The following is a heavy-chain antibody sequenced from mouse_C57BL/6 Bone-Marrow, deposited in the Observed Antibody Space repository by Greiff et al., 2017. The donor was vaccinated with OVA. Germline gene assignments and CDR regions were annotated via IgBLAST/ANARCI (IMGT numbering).Heavy chain of an antibody. CDR3: ARDPSPFAY. J-gene: IGHJ3*01. CDR2: ISDGGSYT. Sequence: EVKVEESGGGLVKPGGSLKLSCAASGFTFSSYAMSWVRQTPEKRLEWVATISDGGSYTYYPDNVKGRFTISRDNAKNNLYLQMSHLKSEDTAMYYCARDPSPFAYWGQGTLVTVSA. V-gene: IGHV5-4*01. CDR1: GFTFSSYA.